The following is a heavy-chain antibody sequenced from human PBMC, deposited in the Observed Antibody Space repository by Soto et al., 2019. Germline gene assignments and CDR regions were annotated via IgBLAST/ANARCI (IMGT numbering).Heavy chain of an antibody. J-gene: IGHJ6*02. CDR2: IYYSGST. V-gene: IGHV4-31*02. Sequence: SETLSLTXTVSGGSISSGGYYWSWIRQHPGKGLEWIGYIYYSGSTYYNPSLKSRVTISVDMSKNQFSLKLSSVTAADTAVYYCARDSITIFGVVHYYYGMDVWGQGTTVTVSS. D-gene: IGHD3-3*01. CDR1: GGSISSGGYY. CDR3: ARDSITIFGVVHYYYGMDV.